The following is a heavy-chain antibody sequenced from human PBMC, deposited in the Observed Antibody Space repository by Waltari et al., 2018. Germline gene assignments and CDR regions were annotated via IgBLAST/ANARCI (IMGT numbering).Heavy chain of an antibody. D-gene: IGHD4-17*01. CDR2: INPSWGST. V-gene: IGHV1-46*01. CDR3: AREGTTGVPADY. J-gene: IGHJ4*02. Sequence: QVQLVQSGAEVKKPGASVKVSCKASGYTFTSYYMHWVRQAPGQGREWMGIINPSWGSTSYAQKVQGRVTMTRDTSTSTVYMELSSLRSEDTAVYYCAREGTTGVPADYWGQGTLVTVSS. CDR1: GYTFTSYY.